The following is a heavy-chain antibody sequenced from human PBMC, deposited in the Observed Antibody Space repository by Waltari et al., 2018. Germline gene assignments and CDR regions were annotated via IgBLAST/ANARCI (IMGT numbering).Heavy chain of an antibody. D-gene: IGHD6-19*01. CDR2: LSYDGGNK. CDR3: AKDGSGWYSAGLDY. V-gene: IGHV3-30*18. J-gene: IGHJ4*02. Sequence: QVQLVASGGGVVQPGRSRRRSCAACGFTFCNYGMHGVPQAPGKGLEWVAVLSYDGGNKFYADSVKGRFTISRDNSNNTLYLQMSSLRTEDTGVYYCAKDGSGWYSAGLDYWGQGTLVTVSS. CDR1: GFTFCNYG.